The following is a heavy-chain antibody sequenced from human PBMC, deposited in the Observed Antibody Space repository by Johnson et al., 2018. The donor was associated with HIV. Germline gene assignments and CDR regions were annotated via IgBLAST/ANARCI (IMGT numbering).Heavy chain of an antibody. J-gene: IGHJ3*02. CDR1: GFSFRRSL. V-gene: IGHV3-72*01. Sequence: VQLVESGGGLIQPRGSLRLCCAASGFSFRRSLVNWVRQAPGKGLEWVGRTRNKANSYTTDYVASVKGRFTISRDDSKNSLYLQMNSLRADDTAVYYCARDRDSIVGSHDAFDIWGQGTMVTVSS. D-gene: IGHD1-26*01. CDR2: TRNKANSYTT. CDR3: ARDRDSIVGSHDAFDI.